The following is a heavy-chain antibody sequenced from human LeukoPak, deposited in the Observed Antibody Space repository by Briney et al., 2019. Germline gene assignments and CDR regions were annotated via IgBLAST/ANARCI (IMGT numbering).Heavy chain of an antibody. CDR3: AGSLRGGGWYMY. J-gene: IGHJ4*02. Sequence: KSGGSLRLSCAASGFTFSTYSMNWVRQAPGKGLKWVSSISSSSSSIYYSDSVKGRFTVYRDNAKNSLYLQMNSLRDEDTAVYYCAGSLRGGGWYMYWGQGTLVTVSS. D-gene: IGHD6-19*01. V-gene: IGHV3-21*01. CDR1: GFTFSTYS. CDR2: ISSSSSSI.